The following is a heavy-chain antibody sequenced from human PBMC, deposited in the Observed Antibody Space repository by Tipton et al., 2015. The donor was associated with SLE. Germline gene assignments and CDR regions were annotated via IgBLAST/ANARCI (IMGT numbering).Heavy chain of an antibody. CDR3: ATKERCRGGSCYHY. V-gene: IGHV4-39*07. Sequence: LRLSCTVSGGSIRSSRYYWGWIRQPPGKGLEWIGSIYYSGTTYYNPSLKSRVTISVDTSKNQFSLQLSSVTAADTAVYYCATKERCRGGSCYHYWGQGTLVTVSS. CDR1: GGSIRSSRYY. J-gene: IGHJ4*02. CDR2: IYYSGTT. D-gene: IGHD2-15*01.